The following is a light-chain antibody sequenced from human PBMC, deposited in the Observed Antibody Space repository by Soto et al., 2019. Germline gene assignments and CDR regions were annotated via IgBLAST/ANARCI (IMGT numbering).Light chain of an antibody. J-gene: IGKJ3*01. CDR3: QQYNDSPLT. Sequence: ESVLTQSPATLSLSPGERATLSCRASPSVSNSLAWYQHKPGQAPRLLIYDASNRATGVPTRFSGSGSGTDFTLTISSLEPEDFALYYCQQYNDSPLTFGPGTKVDVK. CDR1: PSVSNS. CDR2: DAS. V-gene: IGKV3-11*01.